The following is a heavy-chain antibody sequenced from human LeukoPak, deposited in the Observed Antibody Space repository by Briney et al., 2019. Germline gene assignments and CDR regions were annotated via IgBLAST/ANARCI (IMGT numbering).Heavy chain of an antibody. CDR2: SGSGGGT. V-gene: IGHV3-23*01. CDR1: GFTFDDYA. D-gene: IGHD4-17*01. CDR3: VKDNYADYASGGVDWYFDL. Sequence: GGSLRLSCAASGFTFDDYAMGWVRQAPGKGLAWVSGSGSGGGTYYVDSVRGRFTISRDNSKNTLFLDMNNMRADDTAVYFCVKDNYADYASGGVDWYFDLWGRGTLVTVSS. J-gene: IGHJ2*01.